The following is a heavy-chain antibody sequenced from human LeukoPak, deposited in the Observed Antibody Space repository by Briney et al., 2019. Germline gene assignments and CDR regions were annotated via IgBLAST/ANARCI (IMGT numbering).Heavy chain of an antibody. D-gene: IGHD1-26*01. J-gene: IGHJ6*03. V-gene: IGHV3-30-3*01. CDR1: GFTFSSYG. CDR3: ASSVGATTLNYYYMDV. Sequence: PGRSLRLSCAASGFTFSSYGMHWVRQAPGRGLEWVALISYDGSNKYYTDSVKGRFTISRDNSKNTLYLQMNSLRAEDTAVYYCASSVGATTLNYYYMDVWGKGTAVTVSS. CDR2: ISYDGSNK.